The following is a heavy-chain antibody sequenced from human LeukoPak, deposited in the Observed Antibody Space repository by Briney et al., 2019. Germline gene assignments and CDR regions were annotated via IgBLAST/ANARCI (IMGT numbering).Heavy chain of an antibody. CDR3: ASQPRYSSSWAYYYYYMDV. V-gene: IGHV4-39*01. J-gene: IGHJ6*03. D-gene: IGHD6-13*01. CDR2: IYYSGST. CDR1: GGSISSSSYY. Sequence: SETLSLTCTVSGGSISSSSYYWGWIRQPPGKGLEWIGSIYYSGSTYYNPSLKSRVTISVDTSKNQFSLKLSSVTAADTAVYYCASQPRYSSSWAYYYYYMDVWGKGTTVTISS.